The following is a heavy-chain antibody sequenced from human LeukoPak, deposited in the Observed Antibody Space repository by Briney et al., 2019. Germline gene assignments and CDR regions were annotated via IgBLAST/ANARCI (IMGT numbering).Heavy chain of an antibody. D-gene: IGHD6-13*01. CDR1: GGTFSSYA. Sequence: GASVKVSCKASGGTFSSYAISWVRQAPGQGLGWMGGIIPIFGTANYAQKFQGRVTITADESMSTAYMELSSLRSEDTAVYYCASAEDSSSWPNDAFDIWGQGTMVTVSS. CDR2: IIPIFGTA. CDR3: ASAEDSSSWPNDAFDI. V-gene: IGHV1-69*13. J-gene: IGHJ3*02.